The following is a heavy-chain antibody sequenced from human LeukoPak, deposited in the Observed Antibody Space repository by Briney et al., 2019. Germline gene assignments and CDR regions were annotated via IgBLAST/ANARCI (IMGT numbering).Heavy chain of an antibody. CDR1: GYTFTGYY. Sequence: ASVKVSCKASGYTFTGYYMHWVRQAPGQGLEWMGWINPNGGGTNYAQKFQGGVTMTRDTSISTAYMELSRLRSDDTAVYYCARSAVAGYYFDYWGQGTLVTVSS. CDR2: INPNGGGT. CDR3: ARSAVAGYYFDY. D-gene: IGHD6-19*01. J-gene: IGHJ4*02. V-gene: IGHV1-2*02.